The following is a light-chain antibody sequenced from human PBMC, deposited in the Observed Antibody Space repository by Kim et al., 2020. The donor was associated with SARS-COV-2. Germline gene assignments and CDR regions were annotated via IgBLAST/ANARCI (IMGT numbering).Light chain of an antibody. V-gene: IGKV3-20*01. J-gene: IGKJ2*01. Sequence: YPGERATLSCRASQSVSSSYVAWYQQKPGQAPRLLIYGASSRATGIPDRFSGSGSGTDFTLTISRLEPEDFAVYYCQQYGSSPAYTFGQGTKLEI. CDR1: QSVSSSY. CDR3: QQYGSSPAYT. CDR2: GAS.